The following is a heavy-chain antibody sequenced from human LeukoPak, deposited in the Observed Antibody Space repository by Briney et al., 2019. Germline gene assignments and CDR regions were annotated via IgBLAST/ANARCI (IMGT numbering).Heavy chain of an antibody. CDR3: ARDFDIVVVPAAREARFDP. D-gene: IGHD2-2*01. J-gene: IGHJ5*02. CDR1: GYSISSGYY. V-gene: IGHV4-38-2*02. CDR2: IYHSGST. Sequence: SETLSLTCAVSGYSISSGYYWGWIRQTPGKGLEWIGCIYHSGSTYYNPSLKSRVTISVDTSKNQFSLKLSSVTAADTAVYYCARDFDIVVVPAAREARFDPWGQGTLVTVSS.